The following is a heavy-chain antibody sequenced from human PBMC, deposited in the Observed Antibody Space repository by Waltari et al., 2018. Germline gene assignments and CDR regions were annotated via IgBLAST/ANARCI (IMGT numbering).Heavy chain of an antibody. D-gene: IGHD2-2*01. CDR1: GYTFTAYY. CDR3: ATRYCSSTSCYSYYYYMDV. J-gene: IGHJ6*03. Sequence: EVQLVQSGAEVKKPGAPVKISCKVSGYTFTAYYMTWVKPAPGKGLEWMVLVDPEDGETIYAKKFQGRVTITADTSTDTAYMELSSLRSEDTAVYYCATRYCSSTSCYSYYYYMDVWGKGTTVTVSS. CDR2: VDPEDGET. V-gene: IGHV1-69-2*01.